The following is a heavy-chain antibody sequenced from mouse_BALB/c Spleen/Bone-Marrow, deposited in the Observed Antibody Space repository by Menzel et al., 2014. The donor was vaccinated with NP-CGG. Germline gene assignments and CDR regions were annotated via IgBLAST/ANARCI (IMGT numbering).Heavy chain of an antibody. V-gene: IGHV1S81*02. CDR1: GYTFXSYW. CDR3: ARHYDCDY. CDR2: INPSNGRT. D-gene: IGHD2-4*01. J-gene: IGHJ2*01. Sequence: QVQLQQSGAELVKPGASVKLSCKASGYTFXSYWMHWVKQRPGQGLEWIGEINPSNGRTNYNEKFKSKATLTVDKSSSTAYMQLSSLTSEDSAVYYCARHYDCDYWGQGTTLTVSS.